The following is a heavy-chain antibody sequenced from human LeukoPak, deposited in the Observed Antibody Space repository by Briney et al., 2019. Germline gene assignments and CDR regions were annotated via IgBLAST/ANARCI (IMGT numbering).Heavy chain of an antibody. CDR2: IKQDGSEK. J-gene: IGHJ6*03. V-gene: IGHV3-7*01. CDR1: GFTFSSYW. Sequence: GGSLRLSCAASGFTFSSYWMSWVRQAPGKGLEWVANIKQDGSEKYYVDSVKGRFTISRDNAKNSLYLQMNSLRAEDTAVYYCARDGLRTHYYYYMDVWGKGTTVTVSS. CDR3: ARDGLRTHYYYYMDV. D-gene: IGHD4-17*01.